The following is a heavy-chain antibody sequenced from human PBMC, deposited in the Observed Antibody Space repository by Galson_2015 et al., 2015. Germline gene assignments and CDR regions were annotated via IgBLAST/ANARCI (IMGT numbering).Heavy chain of an antibody. Sequence: SLRLSCAASGFTFSSYAMHWVRQAPGKGLEYVSVISSNGGSTYYADSVKGRFTISRDNSKNTLYLQMSSLRAEDTAVYYCVKGDQAIVGVVTLGGFGYWGQGTLVTVSS. CDR1: GFTFSSYA. D-gene: IGHD3-3*01. V-gene: IGHV3-64D*06. J-gene: IGHJ4*02. CDR2: ISSNGGST. CDR3: VKGDQAIVGVVTLGGFGY.